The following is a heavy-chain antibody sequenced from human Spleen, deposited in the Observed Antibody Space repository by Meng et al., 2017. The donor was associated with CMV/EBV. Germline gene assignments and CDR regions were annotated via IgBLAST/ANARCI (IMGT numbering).Heavy chain of an antibody. J-gene: IGHJ6*02. CDR3: ATESCSSTSHTSRIRFLESLRSVCGMDV. V-gene: IGHV1-69*05. Sequence: RQAPGQGLEWMGGIIPIFGTANYAQKFQGRVTITTDESTSTAYMELSSLRSEDTAVYYCATESCSSTSHTSRIRFLESLRSVCGMDVWGQGTTVTVSS. CDR2: IIPIFGTA. D-gene: IGHD2-2*01.